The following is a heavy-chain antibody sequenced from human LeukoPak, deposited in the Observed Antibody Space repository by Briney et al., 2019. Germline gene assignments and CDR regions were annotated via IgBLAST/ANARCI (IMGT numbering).Heavy chain of an antibody. J-gene: IGHJ1*01. CDR2: TSSSGHTI. V-gene: IGHV3-11*01. D-gene: IGHD2-21*02. CDR1: GFTLRDYW. Sequence: GGSLRLSCAASGFTLRDYWMSWMRQAPGKGLEWVASTSSSGHTIYYADSVKGRFTISRDNARNSLYLQINSLRAEDTAVYFCARGPFCGGDCFWGQGTLVTVSS. CDR3: ARGPFCGGDCF.